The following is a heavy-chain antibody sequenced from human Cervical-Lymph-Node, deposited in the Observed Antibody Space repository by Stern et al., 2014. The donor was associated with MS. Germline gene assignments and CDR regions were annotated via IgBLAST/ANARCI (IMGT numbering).Heavy chain of an antibody. J-gene: IGHJ4*02. D-gene: IGHD4-17*01. CDR3: ARDYGDYAFDY. V-gene: IGHV5-51*01. Sequence: VQLVQSGAEVKKPGESLKISCKGSGYSFTANWIAWVRQMPGKGLEWMGIIYSPSFQGQVTISADKSISTAYLQLSSLKASDTAMYYCARDYGDYAFDYWGQGTLVTVSS. CDR2: I. CDR1: GYSFTANW.